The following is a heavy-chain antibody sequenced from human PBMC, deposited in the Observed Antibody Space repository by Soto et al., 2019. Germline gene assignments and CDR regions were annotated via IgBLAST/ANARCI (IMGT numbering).Heavy chain of an antibody. D-gene: IGHD3-16*01. Sequence: VQLLESGGGLVQPGGSLSPSCAASGFIFHTYAMVWVRQAPGGGLEWVSSLSGSGGSTNYADSVKGRFTISRDNSKDTLYLQMNNLRADDTAMYYCAKDLRDWGFFDYWGLGTLVTVSS. J-gene: IGHJ4*02. CDR3: AKDLRDWGFFDY. CDR2: LSGSGGST. V-gene: IGHV3-23*01. CDR1: GFIFHTYA.